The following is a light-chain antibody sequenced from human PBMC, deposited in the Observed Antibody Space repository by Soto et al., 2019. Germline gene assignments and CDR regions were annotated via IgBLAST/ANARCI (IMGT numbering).Light chain of an antibody. CDR3: GTWDTSLSAGGV. CDR1: SSNIGNNY. V-gene: IGLV1-51*02. J-gene: IGLJ1*01. Sequence: KQPPSVPAAPGQKVTISCSGSSSNIGNNYVSWYQQLPGTAPKLLTFENNKRPSGIPHRFSGSKSGTSATLGITGLQTGDEADYYCGTWDTSLSAGGVFGTGTKVTVL. CDR2: ENN.